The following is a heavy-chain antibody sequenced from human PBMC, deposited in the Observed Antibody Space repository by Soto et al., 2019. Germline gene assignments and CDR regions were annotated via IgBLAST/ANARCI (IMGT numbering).Heavy chain of an antibody. CDR2: ISSSSSYT. Sequence: QVQLVESGGGLVKPGGSLRLSCAASGFTFSDYYITWIRQAPGKGLEWVSYISSSSSYTNYADSVKGRFTISRDNAKNSLYLQMNSLRAEDTAGYYCARGPGLFNCGGDCRTLDYWGQGTLVTVSS. CDR3: ARGPGLFNCGGDCRTLDY. J-gene: IGHJ4*02. CDR1: GFTFSDYY. V-gene: IGHV3-11*06. D-gene: IGHD2-21*02.